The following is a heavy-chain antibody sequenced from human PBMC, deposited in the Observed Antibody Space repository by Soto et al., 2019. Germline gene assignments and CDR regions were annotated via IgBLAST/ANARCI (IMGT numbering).Heavy chain of an antibody. J-gene: IGHJ6*02. CDR3: ERAVGVGALSYGMDV. CDR2: IVPMYGTP. CDR1: GGTFRSYG. V-gene: IGHV1-69*01. D-gene: IGHD1-26*01. Sequence: QVQLEQSGAEVKKAGSSVRVSCQASGGTFRSYGISWVRQAPGQGLEWMGGIVPMYGTPNYAQRFLGRVTLTADQTTSTAYMELSSLRSEDTAVYYCERAVGVGALSYGMDVWGQGTTVTVSS.